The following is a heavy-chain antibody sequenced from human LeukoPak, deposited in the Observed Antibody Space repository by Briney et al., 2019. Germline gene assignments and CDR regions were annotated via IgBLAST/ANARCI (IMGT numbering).Heavy chain of an antibody. CDR3: AGIPVFGVVLHQEPV. Sequence: SVKVSCKASGGTFSSYAISWVRQAPGQGLEWTGGIIPIFGTANYAQKFQGRVTITADKSTSTAYMELSSLRSEDTAVYFCAGIPVFGVVLHQEPVWGKGTTVTVSS. CDR1: GGTFSSYA. D-gene: IGHD3-3*01. CDR2: IIPIFGTA. J-gene: IGHJ6*04. V-gene: IGHV1-69*06.